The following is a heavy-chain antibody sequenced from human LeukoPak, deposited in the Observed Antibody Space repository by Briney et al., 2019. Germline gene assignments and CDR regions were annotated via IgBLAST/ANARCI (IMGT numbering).Heavy chain of an antibody. V-gene: IGHV3-48*04. CDR1: GFTFSSYS. J-gene: IGHJ4*02. D-gene: IGHD3-10*01. Sequence: GGSLRLSCEASGFTFSSYSMNWVRQAPGKGLEWVSYISSGSGTIYYADSVKGRFTISKDNARNSLYLQMNGLRAEDTAVYYCARVAYSGSGSPFYYFESWGQGTLVTVSS. CDR2: ISSGSGTI. CDR3: ARVAYSGSGSPFYYFES.